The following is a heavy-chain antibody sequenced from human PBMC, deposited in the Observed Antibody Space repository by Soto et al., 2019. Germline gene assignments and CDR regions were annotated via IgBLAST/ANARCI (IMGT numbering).Heavy chain of an antibody. CDR2: ISSSSSYI. Sequence: GGSLRLSCAASGFTFSSYSMNWVRQAPGKGLEWVSSISSSSSYIYYADSVKGRFTISRDNAKNSLYLQMNSLRAEDTAVYYCGTHFGSGWFLHYFDFWGQGTLVPVSS. CDR1: GFTFSSYS. CDR3: GTHFGSGWFLHYFDF. J-gene: IGHJ4*02. D-gene: IGHD6-19*01. V-gene: IGHV3-21*01.